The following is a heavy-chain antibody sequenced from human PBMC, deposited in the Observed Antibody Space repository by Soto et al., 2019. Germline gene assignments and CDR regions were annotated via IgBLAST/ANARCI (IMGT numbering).Heavy chain of an antibody. D-gene: IGHD2-8*01. CDR1: GDSISTYY. J-gene: IGHJ5*02. V-gene: IGHV4-59*08. Sequence: SETLSLTCTVSGDSISTYYWSWIRQPPGKGLEWIGFVQYTGSTNYNPSLKGRVTISVDTSKNQFSLRLSSVTAADTAVYFCARHRGYCANGTCLDWFDPWGQGTLVTVSS. CDR2: VQYTGST. CDR3: ARHRGYCANGTCLDWFDP.